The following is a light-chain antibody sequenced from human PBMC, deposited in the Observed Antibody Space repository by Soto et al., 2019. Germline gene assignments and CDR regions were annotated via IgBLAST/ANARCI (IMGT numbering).Light chain of an antibody. Sequence: DIQMTQSPSSLSASVGDRVTITCRASQSITTYLNWDQQKPGKAPRLLMYGASSLQSGVPSRFSGSGSGTDFTLTISSLQPEDFATYSCQQSYSTPHTFGQGTKLE. CDR1: QSITTY. J-gene: IGKJ2*01. CDR3: QQSYSTPHT. CDR2: GAS. V-gene: IGKV1-39*01.